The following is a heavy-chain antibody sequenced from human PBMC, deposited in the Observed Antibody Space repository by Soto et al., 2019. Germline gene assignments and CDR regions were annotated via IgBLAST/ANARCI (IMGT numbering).Heavy chain of an antibody. Sequence: WGSLRLSCAASGFTFSSYAMSWVRQAPVKGLEWVSVISGSGSRTYYADSVKGRFTISRDNSKKTLYVQMNSLRAEDTAVYYCAKMSDFWSGSPTSHFDYWGQGTQVTVSS. D-gene: IGHD3-3*01. CDR1: GFTFSSYA. J-gene: IGHJ4*02. CDR3: AKMSDFWSGSPTSHFDY. V-gene: IGHV3-23*01. CDR2: ISGSGSRT.